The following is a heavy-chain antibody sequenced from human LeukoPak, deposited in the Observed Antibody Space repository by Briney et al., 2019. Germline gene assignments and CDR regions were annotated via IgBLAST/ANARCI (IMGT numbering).Heavy chain of an antibody. CDR1: GFTFSASA. V-gene: IGHV3-73*01. Sequence: GGSLKLSCAASGFTFSASALHWVRQASGKGLEWVGHIRSKANSYATSYAASVKGRFTISRDDSKNTAYLQMNSLKTEDMAVYYCTRYKPDCSGGSCPHYGMDVWGQGTTVTVSS. CDR2: IRSKANSYAT. D-gene: IGHD2-15*01. J-gene: IGHJ6*02. CDR3: TRYKPDCSGGSCPHYGMDV.